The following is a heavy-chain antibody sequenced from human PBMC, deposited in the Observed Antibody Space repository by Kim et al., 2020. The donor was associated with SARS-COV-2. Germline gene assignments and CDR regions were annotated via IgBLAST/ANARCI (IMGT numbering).Heavy chain of an antibody. V-gene: IGHV3-30*18. CDR3: EKELLARGWERLAFDY. J-gene: IGHJ4*01. CDR2: ISHDGGVK. Sequence: GGSLRLSCAASEFTFSSSGMHWVRQDPGKGLEWVATISHDGGVKYSGDSVKGRFNISRDNSKNTLYLQMNSLRPEDTAVYYCEKELLARGWERLAFDYLG. D-gene: IGHD1-1*01. CDR1: EFTFSSSG.